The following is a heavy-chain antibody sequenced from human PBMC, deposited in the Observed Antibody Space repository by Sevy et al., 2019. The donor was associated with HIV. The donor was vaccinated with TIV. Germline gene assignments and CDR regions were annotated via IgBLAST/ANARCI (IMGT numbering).Heavy chain of an antibody. CDR2: ISYDGINK. CDR1: GFTFSHYA. D-gene: IGHD3-9*01. V-gene: IGHV3-30*04. Sequence: GGSLRLSCAASGFTFSHYAMHWVRQAPGKGLEWVAVISYDGINKYYAESVRVRFTISRDYSKNTLYLQMNSLRAEDTAVYYCAHPVLRFFDWFEIDYWGQGTLVTVSS. CDR3: AHPVLRFFDWFEIDY. J-gene: IGHJ4*02.